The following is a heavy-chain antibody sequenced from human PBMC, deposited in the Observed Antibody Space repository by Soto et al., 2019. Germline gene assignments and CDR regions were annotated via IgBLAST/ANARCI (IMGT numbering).Heavy chain of an antibody. V-gene: IGHV4-30-4*08. D-gene: IGHD4-17*01. CDR1: GDSITNDDYY. CDR3: ARATTVTSSFCYYGLDV. Sequence: QVQLQESGPGLVKPSQTLSLTCSVSGDSITNDDYYWTWIRQPPGKGLEWIGHIYYNGNTYYNPSLRSGLTLPLETSQNHFPLLLTSVIAADSASYFCARATTVTSSFCYYGLDVWGQGTTVNVSS. CDR2: IYYNGNT. J-gene: IGHJ6*02.